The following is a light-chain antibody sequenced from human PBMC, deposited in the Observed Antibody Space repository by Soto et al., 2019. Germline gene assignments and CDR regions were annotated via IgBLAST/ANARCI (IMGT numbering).Light chain of an antibody. CDR2: EGS. V-gene: IGLV2-23*03. Sequence: QSALTQPASVSGSPGQSITISCTGTSSDVGSYNLVSWYQQHPGKAPKLMIYEGSKRPSGVSNRFSGSKSGNTASLTISGLQAEDEADYYCCSYARRGTFFGGGTKLTVL. J-gene: IGLJ2*01. CDR3: CSYARRGTF. CDR1: SSDVGSYNL.